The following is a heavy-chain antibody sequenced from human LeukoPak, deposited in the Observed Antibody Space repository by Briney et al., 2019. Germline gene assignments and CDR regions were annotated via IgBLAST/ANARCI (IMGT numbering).Heavy chain of an antibody. J-gene: IGHJ5*02. CDR1: GFTFSSYG. CDR2: IRYDGSNK. CDR3: AKGDSSGYYYNWFDP. D-gene: IGHD3-22*01. Sequence: PGGSLRLSCAASGFTFSSYGMHWVRQAPGKGLEWVAFIRYDGSNKYYADSVKGRFTISRDNAKNSLYLQMNSLRAEDMALYYCAKGDSSGYYYNWFDPWGQGTLVTVSS. V-gene: IGHV3-30*02.